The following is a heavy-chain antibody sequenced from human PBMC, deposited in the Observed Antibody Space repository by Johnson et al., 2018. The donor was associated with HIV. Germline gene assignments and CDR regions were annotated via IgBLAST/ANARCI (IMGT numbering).Heavy chain of an antibody. D-gene: IGHD1-26*01. V-gene: IGHV3-33*03. CDR2: IWYDGSNK. Sequence: QVQLVESGGGVVQPGRSLRLSCEASGFTFSSYAMHWVRQDPGKGLEWVAVIWYDGSNKYYADSVKGRFTVSRDNSKNTLYLQMDNLRGDDTAVDYCAVDQSEWELRGWDDFDIWGQGTMVTVSS. CDR1: GFTFSSYA. CDR3: AVDQSEWELRGWDDFDI. J-gene: IGHJ3*02.